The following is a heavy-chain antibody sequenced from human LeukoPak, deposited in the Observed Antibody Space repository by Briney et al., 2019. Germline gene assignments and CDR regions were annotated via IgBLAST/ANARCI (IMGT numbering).Heavy chain of an antibody. J-gene: IGHJ5*02. D-gene: IGHD2-2*01. CDR2: ISGSGGST. Sequence: GGSLRISCAASGFTFSSYAMSWVRQAPGKGLEWVSAISGSGGSTYYADSVKGRFTISRDNSKNTLYLQMNSLRAEDTAVYYCAKDRGDCSSTSCYFNWFDPWGQGTLVTVSS. V-gene: IGHV3-23*01. CDR3: AKDRGDCSSTSCYFNWFDP. CDR1: GFTFSSYA.